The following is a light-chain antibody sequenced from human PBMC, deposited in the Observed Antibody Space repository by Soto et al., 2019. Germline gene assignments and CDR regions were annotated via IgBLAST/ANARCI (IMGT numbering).Light chain of an antibody. CDR2: DVI. V-gene: IGLV2-14*03. CDR3: SSYTRSSTYVV. J-gene: IGLJ2*01. CDR1: SSDVGGYNY. Sequence: QSALTQPASVSGSPGQSITISCTGTSSDVGGYNYVSWYQQHPGKAPKLMIYDVINRPSGVSNRFSGSKSGNSASLTISGLQAEAEADYYCSSYTRSSTYVVFGGRTQLTVL.